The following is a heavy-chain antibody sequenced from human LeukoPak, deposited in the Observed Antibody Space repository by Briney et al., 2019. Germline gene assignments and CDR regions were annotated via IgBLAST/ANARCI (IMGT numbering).Heavy chain of an antibody. J-gene: IGHJ3*02. Sequence: ASVKVSCKASGYTFTGYYMHWVRQAPGQGLEWMGWINPNSGGTNYAQKFQGRVTMTRDTSISTAYMELSRLRSDDTAVYYCARGWLVVPAALSALDIWGQGTMVTVSS. CDR3: ARGWLVVPAALSALDI. CDR1: GYTFTGYY. CDR2: INPNSGGT. D-gene: IGHD2-2*01. V-gene: IGHV1-2*02.